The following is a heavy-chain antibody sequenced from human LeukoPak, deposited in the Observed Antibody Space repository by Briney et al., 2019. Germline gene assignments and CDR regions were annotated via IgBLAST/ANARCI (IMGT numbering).Heavy chain of an antibody. D-gene: IGHD6-25*01. V-gene: IGHV4-39*01. CDR1: GGSISSSSYY. J-gene: IGHJ4*02. CDR2: IYYSGST. CDR3: ARDSSGWHTFDY. Sequence: SETLSLTCTVSGGSISSSSYYWGWIRQPPGKGLEWIGSIYYSGSTYYNPSLKSRVTISVDTSKNQFSLKLSSVTAADTAVYYCARDSSGWHTFDYWGQGTLVTVSS.